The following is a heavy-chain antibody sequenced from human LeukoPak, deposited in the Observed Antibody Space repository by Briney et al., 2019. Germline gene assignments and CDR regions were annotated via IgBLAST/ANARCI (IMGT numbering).Heavy chain of an antibody. CDR1: GGSISSYY. J-gene: IGHJ5*02. CDR2: IYYSGRT. V-gene: IGHV4-59*01. CDR3: ARGFDSDWFDP. D-gene: IGHD2-21*01. Sequence: SETLSLTCTVSGGSISSYYWSWIRQPPGKGLEWIGYIYYSGRTNYNPSLKSRVTISVDTSKNQFSLKLSSVTAADTAVYYCARGFDSDWFDPWGQGTLVTVSS.